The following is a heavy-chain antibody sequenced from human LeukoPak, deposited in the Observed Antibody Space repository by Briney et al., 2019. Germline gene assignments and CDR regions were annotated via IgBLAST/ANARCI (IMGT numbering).Heavy chain of an antibody. J-gene: IGHJ6*03. D-gene: IGHD3-10*01. CDR3: ARESSGNYYNPLGYMDV. CDR1: GGSISIYY. CDR2: IFTSGIT. V-gene: IGHV4-4*07. Sequence: SETLSLTCTVSGGSISIYYWNWIRQPAGKGLEWIGRIFTSGITNYDPSLKGRVTMSVDTSKNQFSLNLSSVTAADTAVYYCARESSGNYYNPLGYMDVWGKGTTVTVSS.